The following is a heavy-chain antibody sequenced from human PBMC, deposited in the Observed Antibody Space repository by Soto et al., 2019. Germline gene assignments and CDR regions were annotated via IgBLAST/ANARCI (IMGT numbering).Heavy chain of an antibody. J-gene: IGHJ6*02. CDR2: IYYSGST. CDR1: GDSLSSYY. Sequence: QVQLQESGPGLVKPSETLSLTCTVSGDSLSSYYWSWIRQPPGKGLEWIGYIYYSGSTNYNPSLESRVTIFLDTSKNQVSLKVSSLTAADTAGYCCARGRREGRGQYSFYYYGLDVWGQGTTVTVSS. V-gene: IGHV4-59*01. CDR3: ARGRREGRGQYSFYYYGLDV. D-gene: IGHD3-10*01.